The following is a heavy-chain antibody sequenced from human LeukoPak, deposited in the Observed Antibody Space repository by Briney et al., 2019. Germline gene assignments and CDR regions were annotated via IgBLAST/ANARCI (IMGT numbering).Heavy chain of an antibody. CDR3: ARNRACSSTSCCPPGVL. Sequence: TGGSLRLSFAASGFTFTTYAMSWVRQPPGKGLEWGSTISGSGVSGDSTYYADSVRGRFTISRDNSKNTLYLQMNSLRADDTAVYYCARNRACSSTSCCPPGVLWGQGTLVTVSS. D-gene: IGHD2-2*01. J-gene: IGHJ4*02. CDR2: ISGSGVSGDST. V-gene: IGHV3-23*01. CDR1: GFTFTTYA.